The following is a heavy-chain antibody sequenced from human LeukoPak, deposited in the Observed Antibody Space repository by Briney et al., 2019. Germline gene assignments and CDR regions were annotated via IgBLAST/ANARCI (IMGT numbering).Heavy chain of an antibody. D-gene: IGHD4-11*01. J-gene: IGHJ3*02. CDR2: ISGDGDIT. CDR1: GFTFSNSG. CDR3: ARAYIPYAFDI. Sequence: PGGTLRLSCAASGFTFSNSGIAWVRQAPGKGLEWVSFISGDGDITYYADSVKGRFTISRDNSKNTLYLQMNSLRAEDTAVYYCARAYIPYAFDIWGQGTMVTVSS. V-gene: IGHV3-23*01.